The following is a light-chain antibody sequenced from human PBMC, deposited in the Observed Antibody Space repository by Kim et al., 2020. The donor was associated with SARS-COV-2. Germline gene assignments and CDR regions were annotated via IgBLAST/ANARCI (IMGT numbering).Light chain of an antibody. CDR1: SRRNYY. CDR2: GKY. CDR3: NSRDSSGDHVV. J-gene: IGLJ3*02. V-gene: IGLV3-19*01. Sequence: ALGKTVRLKCQGDSRRNYYATWDQQRPGQAPVLVLYGKYNRPSGIPDRFSGSASGNTASLTITGAQAEDEADYYCNSRDSSGDHVVFGGGTKLTVL.